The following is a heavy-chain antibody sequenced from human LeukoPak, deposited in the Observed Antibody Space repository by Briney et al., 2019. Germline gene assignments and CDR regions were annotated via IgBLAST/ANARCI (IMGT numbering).Heavy chain of an antibody. D-gene: IGHD6-13*01. Sequence: GGSLRLSCAASGFTVSSNYMSWVRQAPGEGVEWVSVIYSGGSTYYADSVKGRFTISRDNSKNTLYLQMNSLRAEDTAVYYCARGYSSSWFFWGQGTLVTVSS. CDR3: ARGYSSSWFF. CDR1: GFTVSSNY. V-gene: IGHV3-66*01. J-gene: IGHJ4*02. CDR2: IYSGGST.